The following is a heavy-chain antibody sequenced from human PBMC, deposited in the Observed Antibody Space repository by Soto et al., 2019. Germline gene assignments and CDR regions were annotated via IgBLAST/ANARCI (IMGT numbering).Heavy chain of an antibody. CDR1: GFTFSDAL. CDR3: TTDERSRYYYVSGAPYNALDV. CDR2: IKSKTDGGTT. Sequence: GGSLRLSCAVSGFTFSDALMSWVRQAPGKGLEWVGRIKSKTDGGTTDYAAPVEGRFTISRDDSKRSLYLQMNSLKTEDTGVYYCTTDERSRYYYVSGAPYNALDVWGQGTTVTFYS. J-gene: IGHJ6*02. V-gene: IGHV3-15*01. D-gene: IGHD3-10*01.